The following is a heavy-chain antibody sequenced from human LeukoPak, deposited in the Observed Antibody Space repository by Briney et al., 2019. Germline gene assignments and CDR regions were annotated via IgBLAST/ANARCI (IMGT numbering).Heavy chain of an antibody. D-gene: IGHD3-22*01. CDR2: INTNTGNP. V-gene: IGHV7-4-1*04. CDR3: ARTEYLYYDSSGYYLDY. Sequence: ASVKVSCKASGYTFTSYAMNWVRQAPGQGLEWMGWINTNTGNPTYAQGFTGRFVFSLDTSVSMAYPQISSLKAEDTAVYYCARTEYLYYDSSGYYLDYWGQGTLVTVSS. CDR1: GYTFTSYA. J-gene: IGHJ4*02.